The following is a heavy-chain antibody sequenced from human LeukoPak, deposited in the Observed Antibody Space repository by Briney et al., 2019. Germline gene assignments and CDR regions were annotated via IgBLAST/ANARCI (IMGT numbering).Heavy chain of an antibody. CDR1: GFTFSSYA. V-gene: IGHV3-30-3*01. Sequence: GGSLRLSCAASGFTFSSYAMHWVRQAPGKGLEWVAVISYDGSNKYYADSVKGRFTISRDNSKNTLYLQMNSLRAEDTAVYYCARAMIVVVPDYFDYWGQGTLVTVSS. J-gene: IGHJ4*02. D-gene: IGHD3-22*01. CDR2: ISYDGSNK. CDR3: ARAMIVVVPDYFDY.